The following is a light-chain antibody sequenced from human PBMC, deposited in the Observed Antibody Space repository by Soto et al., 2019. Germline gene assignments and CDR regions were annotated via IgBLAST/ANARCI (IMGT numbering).Light chain of an antibody. CDR3: CSHASSGTFEWV. CDR1: SSGVGTYIL. Sequence: QSALTQPASVSGSPGQSITISCTGTSSGVGTYILVSWYQQHPGKAPNLIIYEVNKRPSGVSNRFSGSKSGNTASLTISGLQAEDEADYYCCSHASSGTFEWVFGGGTKLTVL. V-gene: IGLV2-23*02. CDR2: EVN. J-gene: IGLJ3*02.